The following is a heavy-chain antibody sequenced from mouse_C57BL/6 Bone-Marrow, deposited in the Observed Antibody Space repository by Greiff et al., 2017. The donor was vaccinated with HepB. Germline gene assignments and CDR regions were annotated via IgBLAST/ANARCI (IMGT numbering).Heavy chain of an antibody. Sequence: EVKLMESGGGLVKPGGSLKLSCAASGFTFSSYTMSWVRQTPEKRLEWVATISGGGGNTYYPDSVKGRFTISRDNAKNTLYLQMSSLRSEDTALYYCARHEGYYGSKAYWGQGTLVTVSA. D-gene: IGHD1-1*01. CDR1: GFTFSSYT. CDR3: ARHEGYYGSKAY. CDR2: ISGGGGNT. J-gene: IGHJ3*01. V-gene: IGHV5-9*01.